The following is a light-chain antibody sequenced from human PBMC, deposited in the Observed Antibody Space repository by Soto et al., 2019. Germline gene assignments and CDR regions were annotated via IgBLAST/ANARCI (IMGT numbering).Light chain of an antibody. V-gene: IGKV1-39*01. Sequence: DIQMTHSPSSLSASVGDGVTITCRAGQTIISYLNWYQQKPGKAPKLLIYAASSLQSGVPSRFSRSGSGKEFTLTISSLEPEDFATYYRQQSYRDPRTFGHGTQVQIX. CDR1: QTIISY. J-gene: IGKJ1*01. CDR2: AAS. CDR3: QQSYRDPRT.